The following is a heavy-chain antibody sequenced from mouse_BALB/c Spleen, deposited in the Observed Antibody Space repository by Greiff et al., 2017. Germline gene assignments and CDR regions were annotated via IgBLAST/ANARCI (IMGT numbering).Heavy chain of an antibody. CDR2: ISYSGST. D-gene: IGHD2-3*01. CDR1: GYSITSDYA. V-gene: IGHV3-2*02. J-gene: IGHJ3*01. CDR3: AREDGLAY. Sequence: VQLQQSGPGLVKPSQSLSLTCTVTGYSITSDYAWNWIRQFPGNKLEWMGYISYSGSTSYNPSLKSRISITRDTSKNQFFLQLNSVTTEDTATYYCAREDGLAYWGQGTLVTVSA.